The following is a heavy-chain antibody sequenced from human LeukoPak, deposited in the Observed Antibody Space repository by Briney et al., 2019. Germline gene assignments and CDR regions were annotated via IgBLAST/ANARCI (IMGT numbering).Heavy chain of an antibody. J-gene: IGHJ6*03. D-gene: IGHD1-26*01. CDR3: ARVIVFRGYMDV. CDR1: GFTFSSYE. CDR2: ISSSGSTI. Sequence: GGSLRLSCAASGFTFSSYEMNWVRQTPGKGLEWVSYISSSGSTIYYADSVKGRFTISRDNAKNSLYLQMNSLRAEDTAVYYCARVIVFRGYMDVWGKGTTVTVSS. V-gene: IGHV3-48*03.